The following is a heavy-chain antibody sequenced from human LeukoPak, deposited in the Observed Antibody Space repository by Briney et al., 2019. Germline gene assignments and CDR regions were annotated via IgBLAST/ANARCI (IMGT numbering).Heavy chain of an antibody. CDR2: MWYDGSNK. Sequence: GGSLRLSCAASGFTFSSYGMHWVRQAPGKGLEWVAVMWYDGSNKYYADSVKGRFTISRDNSKNTLYLQMNSLRAEDTAVYYCARYYPIFGPNYYYGMDVWGQGTTVTVSS. CDR3: ARYYPIFGPNYYYGMDV. CDR1: GFTFSSYG. D-gene: IGHD3-3*01. V-gene: IGHV3-33*01. J-gene: IGHJ6*02.